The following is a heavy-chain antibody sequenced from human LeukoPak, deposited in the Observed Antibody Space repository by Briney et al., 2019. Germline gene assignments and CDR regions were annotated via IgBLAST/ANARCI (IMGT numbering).Heavy chain of an antibody. CDR3: ARDNDQEDAFDI. Sequence: SETLSLTCTVSGGSISSYYWSWIRQPPGKGLEWIGYIYYSGSTNYNPSLKSRVTISVDTSKNQFSLKLSSVTAADTAVYYRARDNDQEDAFDIWGQGTMVTVSS. CDR2: IYYSGST. CDR1: GGSISSYY. V-gene: IGHV4-59*01. D-gene: IGHD2-2*01. J-gene: IGHJ3*02.